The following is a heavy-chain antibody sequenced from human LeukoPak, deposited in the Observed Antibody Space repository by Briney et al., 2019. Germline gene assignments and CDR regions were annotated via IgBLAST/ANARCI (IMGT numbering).Heavy chain of an antibody. CDR1: GDSFSSYA. CDR2: IVAMDDIA. J-gene: IGHJ3*02. V-gene: IGHV1-69*04. CDR3: ATEGAYDYGDLTGRIPI. Sequence: SVKVSCKASGDSFSSYAISWVRQAPGQGLEWMGRIVAMDDIANYAQKFQDRVTITADKSTGTVYMELSSLRSEDTAVYYCATEGAYDYGDLTGRIPIWGQGTMVTVSS. D-gene: IGHD4-17*01.